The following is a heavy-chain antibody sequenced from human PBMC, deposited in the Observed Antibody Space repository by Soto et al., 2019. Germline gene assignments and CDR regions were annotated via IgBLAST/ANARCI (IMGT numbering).Heavy chain of an antibody. CDR1: GGTFSSYA. Sequence: VKVSCKASGGTFSSYAISWVRQAPGQGLEWMGGIIPIFGTANYAQKFQGRVTITADESTSTAYMELSSLRSEDTAVYYCARVGKYYYDSSGSHFDYWGHGTLVTVSS. D-gene: IGHD3-22*01. CDR2: IIPIFGTA. CDR3: ARVGKYYYDSSGSHFDY. V-gene: IGHV1-69*13. J-gene: IGHJ4*01.